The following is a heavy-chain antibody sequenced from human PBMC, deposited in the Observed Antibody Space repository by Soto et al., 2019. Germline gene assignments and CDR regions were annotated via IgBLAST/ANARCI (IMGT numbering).Heavy chain of an antibody. V-gene: IGHV3-30-3*01. CDR2: ISYDGSNK. D-gene: IGHD3-22*01. CDR3: ASDTHDSSAYYTLRYYYYSMNV. CDR1: GFTFSSYA. J-gene: IGHJ6*02. Sequence: GGSLRLSCAASGFTFSSYAMHWVRQAPGKGLEWVAVISYDGSNKYYADSVKGRFTISRDNSKNTLYLQMNSLRAEDTAVYYCASDTHDSSAYYTLRYYYYSMNVWGPGTTVTVS.